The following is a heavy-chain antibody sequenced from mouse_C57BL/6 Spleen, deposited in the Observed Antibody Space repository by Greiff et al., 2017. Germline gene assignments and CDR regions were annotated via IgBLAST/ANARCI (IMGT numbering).Heavy chain of an antibody. CDR2: ILPGSGRT. V-gene: IGHV1-9*01. Sequence: QVQLKESGAELMKPGASVKLSCKATGYTFTGYWIEWVKQRPGHGLEWIGEILPGSGRTNYNEKFKGKATFTADTSSNTAYMQLSSLTTEDSAIYYCARYYYCQSPYAMDYWGQGPSVTVSS. CDR3: ARYYYCQSPYAMDY. D-gene: IGHD1-1*01. CDR1: GYTFTGYW. J-gene: IGHJ4*01.